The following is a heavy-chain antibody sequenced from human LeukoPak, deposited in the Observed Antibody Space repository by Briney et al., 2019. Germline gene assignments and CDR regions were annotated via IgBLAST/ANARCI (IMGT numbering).Heavy chain of an antibody. V-gene: IGHV3-33*01. Sequence: PGRSLRLSCAASGFTFSSSGMHWVRQAPGKGLEWVAVIWYDGSNKYYTESVKGRFAISRDNSKNTLYLQMNSLRAEDTAVYYCHSGYGRSFDYWGQGTLVTVSS. CDR2: IWYDGSNK. CDR3: HSGYGRSFDY. D-gene: IGHD6-25*01. J-gene: IGHJ4*02. CDR1: GFTFSSSG.